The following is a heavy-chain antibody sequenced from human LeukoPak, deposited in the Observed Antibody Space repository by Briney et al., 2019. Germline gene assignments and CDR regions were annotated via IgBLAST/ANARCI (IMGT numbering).Heavy chain of an antibody. V-gene: IGHV4-31*03. Sequence: SETLSLTCSVSGDSISSRVFYWSWIRQHPGKGLEWIAYFYSSGATSYNPSLRSRAAISADRSKNQFSVKISSVTAADTDLYFCARTSNVHGGFFMDVWGKGTTVTVSA. CDR1: GDSISSRVFY. J-gene: IGHJ6*04. CDR2: FYSSGAT. CDR3: ARTSNVHGGFFMDV. D-gene: IGHD6-25*01.